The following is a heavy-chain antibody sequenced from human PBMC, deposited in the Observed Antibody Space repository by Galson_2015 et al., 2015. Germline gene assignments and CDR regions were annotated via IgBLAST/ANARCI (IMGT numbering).Heavy chain of an antibody. D-gene: IGHD4-11*01. J-gene: IGHJ6*03. V-gene: IGHV7-4-1*02. Sequence: SVKVSCKASGYTLTGYGLHWVRQAPGQGLEWMGWINTNTVNPTYAQGFTGRFVFSLDTSVSTAYLQISSLEAEDTGVYYCARGLGPGHPYYYYMDVWGKGTTVTVSS. CDR2: INTNTVNP. CDR1: GYTLTGYG. CDR3: ARGLGPGHPYYYYMDV.